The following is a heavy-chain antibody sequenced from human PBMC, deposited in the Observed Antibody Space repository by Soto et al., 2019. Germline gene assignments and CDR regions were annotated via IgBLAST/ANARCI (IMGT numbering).Heavy chain of an antibody. Sequence: SGFTFSSYGMHWVRQAPGKGLEWVAVISYDGSNKYYADSVKSRFTISRDTSRNTLSLQMNSLRAEDTAVYYCAKDDAPAAPSTFDSWGQGALVTVSS. V-gene: IGHV3-30*12. J-gene: IGHJ4*02. CDR1: GFTFSSYG. CDR2: ISYDGSNK. D-gene: IGHD2-2*01. CDR3: AKDDAPAAPSTFDS.